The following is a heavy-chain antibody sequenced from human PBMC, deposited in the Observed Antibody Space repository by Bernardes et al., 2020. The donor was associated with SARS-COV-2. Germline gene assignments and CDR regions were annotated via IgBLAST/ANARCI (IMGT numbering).Heavy chain of an antibody. D-gene: IGHD2-15*01. Sequence: GGSLRLSCAASGFTFSTYAMTWVRQTPGKGLEWVSAISNGGATTYYADSVKGRFTISRDNSKNTLFLQMNSLRAEDTALYYCVKVRSPYYYYYGMDVWGQGTTVTVSS. CDR2: ISNGGATT. CDR3: VKVRSPYYYYYGMDV. CDR1: GFTFSTYA. J-gene: IGHJ6*02. V-gene: IGHV3-23*01.